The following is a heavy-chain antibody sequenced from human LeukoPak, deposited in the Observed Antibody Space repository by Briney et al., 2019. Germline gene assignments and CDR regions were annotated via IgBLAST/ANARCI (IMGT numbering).Heavy chain of an antibody. V-gene: IGHV3-23*01. J-gene: IGHJ6*03. Sequence: GGSLRLSCAASGFTFSSYAMSWVRQAPGKGLEWVSAISGSGGTTYYADPVKGRFTISRDNSKTTLYLQMNSLRAEDTAIYYCAKNYGDYWTYYYYYMDVWGRGTTVTVSS. D-gene: IGHD4-17*01. CDR3: AKNYGDYWTYYYYYMDV. CDR1: GFTFSSYA. CDR2: ISGSGGTT.